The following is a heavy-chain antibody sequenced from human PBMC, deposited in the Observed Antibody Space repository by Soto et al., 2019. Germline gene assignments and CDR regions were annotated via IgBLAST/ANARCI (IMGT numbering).Heavy chain of an antibody. V-gene: IGHV1-3*01. J-gene: IGHJ5*02. CDR2: IHAGDGKT. CDR1: GYSFMNYA. Sequence: QVQLVQSGAEVKKPGASVKISCKSSGYSFMNYAMHWVRQAPGQGLEWMGWIHAGDGKTKYAQRLQGRVTITRDTSASTVYRERSSLRSEDTAVYYCARVPRYSSDVVEVTAVMYEEWFDPWGQGTLGTVSS. CDR3: ARVPRYSSDVVEVTAVMYEEWFDP. D-gene: IGHD2-2*01.